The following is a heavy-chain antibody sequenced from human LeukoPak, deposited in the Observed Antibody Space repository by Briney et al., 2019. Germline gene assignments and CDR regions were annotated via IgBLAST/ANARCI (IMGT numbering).Heavy chain of an antibody. D-gene: IGHD2-2*02. CDR3: AKDQGGGYCSSTSCYMDWFDP. Sequence: GGSLRLSCAASGFTFSSYGMHWVRQAPGKGLEWVAIISNDGSKEYYADSVKGRFTISRDNSKNTLYLQMNSLRAEDTAVYYCAKDQGGGYCSSTSCYMDWFDPWGQGTLVTVSS. V-gene: IGHV3-30*18. CDR1: GFTFSSYG. J-gene: IGHJ5*02. CDR2: ISNDGSKE.